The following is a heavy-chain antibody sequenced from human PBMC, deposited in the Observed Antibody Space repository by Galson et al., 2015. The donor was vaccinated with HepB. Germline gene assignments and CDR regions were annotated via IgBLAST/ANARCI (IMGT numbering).Heavy chain of an antibody. Sequence: SLRLSCAASGFTFSSYAMSWVRQAPGKGLEWVSAISGSGGSTYYADSVKGRFTISRDNSKNTLYLQMNSLRAEDTAVYYCAKDKTPRIDYQGAFDIWGQGTMVTVSS. CDR1: GFTFSSYA. V-gene: IGHV3-23*01. J-gene: IGHJ3*02. D-gene: IGHD2-2*01. CDR3: AKDKTPRIDYQGAFDI. CDR2: ISGSGGST.